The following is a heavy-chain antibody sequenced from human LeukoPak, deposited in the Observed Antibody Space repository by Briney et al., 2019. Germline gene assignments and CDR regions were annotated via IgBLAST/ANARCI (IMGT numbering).Heavy chain of an antibody. CDR3: ARDRVTAPRYYYYMDV. V-gene: IGHV4-39*07. D-gene: IGHD2-21*02. CDR2: MYYSGST. CDR1: GGSISSSGYY. Sequence: SETLSLTCTVSGGSISSSGYYWSWIRQPPGKGLEWIGSMYYSGSTYYNPSLKSRVTISVDTSKNHFSLKLSSVTAADTAVYYCARDRVTAPRYYYYMDVWGKGTTVTVSS. J-gene: IGHJ6*03.